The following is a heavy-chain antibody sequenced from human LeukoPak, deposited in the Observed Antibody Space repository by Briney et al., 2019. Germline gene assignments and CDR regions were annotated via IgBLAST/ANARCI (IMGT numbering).Heavy chain of an antibody. CDR1: GYTLTAHY. CDR2: INPNSGDT. V-gene: IGHV1-2*06. J-gene: IGHJ5*02. CDR3: ARPYGSGSFDNWFDP. Sequence: ASVKVSXKASGYTLTAHYMHWVRQAPGQGLEWIGRINPNSGDTNYAQKFQGRVTMTRDTSISTAYMDLSRLTSDDTAVYYCARPYGSGSFDNWFDPWGQGTLVIVSS. D-gene: IGHD3-10*01.